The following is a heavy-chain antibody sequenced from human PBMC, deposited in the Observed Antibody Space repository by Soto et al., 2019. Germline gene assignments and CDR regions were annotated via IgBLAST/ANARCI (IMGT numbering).Heavy chain of an antibody. CDR2: INHSGSS. CDR3: ARVPGRYYVSGSYYKENWFDP. CDR1: GGSFSGYY. Sequence: PSETLSLTCAVYGGSFSGYYWSCIRQPPWKGLEWIGEINHSGSSNYNPSLKSRVTISVDTSKNQFSLKLSSVTAADTAVYYCARVPGRYYVSGSYYKENWFDPWGQGTMVTVSS. D-gene: IGHD3-10*01. V-gene: IGHV4-34*01. J-gene: IGHJ5*02.